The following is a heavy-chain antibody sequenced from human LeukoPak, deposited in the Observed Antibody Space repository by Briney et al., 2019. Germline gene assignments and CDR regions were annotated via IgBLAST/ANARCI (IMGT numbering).Heavy chain of an antibody. CDR3: TKDARLIHLWSIVYYYYYMDV. CDR1: GISISDYA. J-gene: IGHJ6*03. D-gene: IGHD5-18*01. Sequence: GGSLRLSCKVSGISISDYALHWVRQAPGKGLEWVSLISWDGQTTYYIDSVKGRFSISRDNSKDTLYLQMTSLRPEDTALYYCTKDARLIHLWSIVYYYYYMDVWGKGTAVTVSS. CDR2: ISWDGQTT. V-gene: IGHV3-43D*04.